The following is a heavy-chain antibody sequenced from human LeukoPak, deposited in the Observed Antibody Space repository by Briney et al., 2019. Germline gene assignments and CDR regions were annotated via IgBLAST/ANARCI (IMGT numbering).Heavy chain of an antibody. D-gene: IGHD2-21*02. V-gene: IGHV5-51*01. Sequence: GESLKISCKGSGYSFTSYWIGWVRQMPGKGLEWMGIIYPGDSDTRYSPSFQGQVTISADKSISTAYLQWSSLKASDTAMYYCARRGSVGAYCGGDCYSDYWGQGTLVTVSS. CDR2: IYPGDSDT. J-gene: IGHJ4*02. CDR3: ARRGSVGAYCGGDCYSDY. CDR1: GYSFTSYW.